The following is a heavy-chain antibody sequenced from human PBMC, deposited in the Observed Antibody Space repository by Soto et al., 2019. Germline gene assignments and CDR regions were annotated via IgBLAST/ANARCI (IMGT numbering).Heavy chain of an antibody. V-gene: IGHV1-18*01. Sequence: ASVKVSCKASGYTFTSYGITWVRQAPGQGLEWMGWISGYSGNTNYAQKLQGRVTMTTDTSTSTGYMELRSLRSDDTAVYYCARIPLEIVGATSLDHWGQGTLVTVSS. CDR3: ARIPLEIVGATSLDH. D-gene: IGHD1-26*01. CDR2: ISGYSGNT. J-gene: IGHJ4*02. CDR1: GYTFTSYG.